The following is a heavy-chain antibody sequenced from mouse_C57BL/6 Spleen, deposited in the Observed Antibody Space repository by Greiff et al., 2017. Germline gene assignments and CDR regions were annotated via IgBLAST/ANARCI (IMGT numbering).Heavy chain of an antibody. J-gene: IGHJ2*01. Sequence: QVQLQQPGAELVMPGASVKLSCKASGYTFTSYWMHWVKQRPGQGLEWIGEMDPSDSYTNYNQKFKGKSTLTVDKSSSTAYMQLSSLTSEDSAVYYCARGGSSCDYWGQGTTLTVSS. CDR3: ARGGSSCDY. D-gene: IGHD1-1*01. CDR2: MDPSDSYT. CDR1: GYTFTSYW. V-gene: IGHV1-69*01.